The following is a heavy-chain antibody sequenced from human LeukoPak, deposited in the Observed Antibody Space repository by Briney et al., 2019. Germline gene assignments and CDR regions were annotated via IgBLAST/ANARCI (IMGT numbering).Heavy chain of an antibody. D-gene: IGHD1-7*01. J-gene: IGHJ4*02. CDR1: GFTFSSYA. CDR3: ARASGTADFDY. CDR2: ISASGGST. Sequence: GGSLRLSCAASGFTFSSYAMTWVRQAPGRGLEWVSAISASGGSTYYADSVKGRFTISRDNAKNSLYLQMHSLRAEDTAVYYCARASGTADFDYWGQGTLVTVSS. V-gene: IGHV3-23*01.